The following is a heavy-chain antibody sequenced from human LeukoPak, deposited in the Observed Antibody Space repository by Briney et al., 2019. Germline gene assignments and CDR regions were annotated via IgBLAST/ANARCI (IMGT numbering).Heavy chain of an antibody. J-gene: IGHJ4*02. V-gene: IGHV3-48*04. Sequence: GGSLRLSCAASGFTFSSYSMNWVRQAPGKGLEWVSYISSSSSTIYYADSVKGRFTISRDNAKNSLYLQMNSLRAEGTAVYCCARDSVFGDTAMVDAGYWGQGTLVTVSS. CDR3: ARDSVFGDTAMVDAGY. CDR1: GFTFSSYS. CDR2: ISSSSSTI. D-gene: IGHD5-18*01.